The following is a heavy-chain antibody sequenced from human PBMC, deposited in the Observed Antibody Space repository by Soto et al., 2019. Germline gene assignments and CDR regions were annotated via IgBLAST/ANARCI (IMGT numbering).Heavy chain of an antibody. J-gene: IGHJ3*02. CDR1: GGSITTYY. Sequence: PSETLSLTCTVSGGSITTYYWNWIRQSPGKGLEWIGYIYRTGSTHYNPSLNSRAAIPLGTSRNQFSLQLKSVTAADTAVYFCARQIGDDPFDIWGQGTMVTVSS. CDR3: ARQIGDDPFDI. V-gene: IGHV4-4*09. D-gene: IGHD3-3*01. CDR2: IYRTGST.